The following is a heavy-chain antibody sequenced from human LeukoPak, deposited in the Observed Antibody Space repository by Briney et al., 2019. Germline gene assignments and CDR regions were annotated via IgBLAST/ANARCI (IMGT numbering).Heavy chain of an antibody. CDR1: GFTVSSNY. V-gene: IGHV3-66*01. D-gene: IGHD2-15*01. CDR2: IYSGGST. CDR3: ARDPFCSGGTCYPAPYYGMDV. Sequence: PGGSLRLSCAASGFTVSSNYMSWVRQAPGKGLEWVSVIYSGGSTYYADSVKGRFTISRDNSKNTVYLQMNSLRAEDTAVYYCARDPFCSGGTCYPAPYYGMDVWGQGTTVTVSS. J-gene: IGHJ6*02.